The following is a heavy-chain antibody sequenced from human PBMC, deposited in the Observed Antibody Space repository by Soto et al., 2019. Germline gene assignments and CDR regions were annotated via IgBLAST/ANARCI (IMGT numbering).Heavy chain of an antibody. D-gene: IGHD3-10*01. Sequence: QITLKESGPTLVKPTQTLTLTCTFSGFSLSTSGVGVGWIRQPPGKALEWLALIYWDDDKRYSPSLKSRLTITKDTSKNQVVLTMTNMDPVDTATYYCAHRRSPITMVRGVGVWSDPWGQGTLVTVSS. CDR3: AHRRSPITMVRGVGVWSDP. V-gene: IGHV2-5*02. J-gene: IGHJ5*02. CDR2: IYWDDDK. CDR1: GFSLSTSGVG.